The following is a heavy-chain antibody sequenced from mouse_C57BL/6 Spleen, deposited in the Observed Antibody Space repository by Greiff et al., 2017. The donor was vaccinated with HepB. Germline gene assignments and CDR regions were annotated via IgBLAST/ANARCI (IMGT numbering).Heavy chain of an antibody. CDR2: ISSGSSTI. CDR3: ARPWDGSSSVPFAY. V-gene: IGHV5-17*01. D-gene: IGHD1-1*01. Sequence: EVMLVESGGGLVKPGGSLKLSCAASGFTFSDYGMHWVRQAPEKGLEWVAYISSGSSTIYYADTVKGRFTISRDNAKNTLFLQLTSRRSEDTAMYYCARPWDGSSSVPFAYWGQGTLVTVSA. CDR1: GFTFSDYG. J-gene: IGHJ3*01.